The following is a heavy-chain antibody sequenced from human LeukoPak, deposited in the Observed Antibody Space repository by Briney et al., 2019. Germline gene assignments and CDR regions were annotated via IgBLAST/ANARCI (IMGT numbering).Heavy chain of an antibody. CDR3: AKKGSSYFDY. CDR2: ISGSGGST. CDR1: GFTFSSYA. V-gene: IGHV3-23*01. J-gene: IGHJ4*02. Sequence: GGSQRLSCAASGFTFSSYAMSWVRQPPGNGLEWVSAISGSGGSTYYADSVKGRFTISRDNSKNTLYLQMNSLRAEDTAVYYCAKKGSSYFDYWGQGTLVTVSS.